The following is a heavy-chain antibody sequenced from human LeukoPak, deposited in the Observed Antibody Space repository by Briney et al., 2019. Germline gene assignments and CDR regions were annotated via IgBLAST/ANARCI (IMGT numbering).Heavy chain of an antibody. CDR1: GGSISSGGYY. V-gene: IGHV4-31*03. CDR2: IYYSGST. J-gene: IGHJ6*02. CDR3: ARTSGGDYYYGMDV. D-gene: IGHD3-10*01. Sequence: PSETLSLTCTVSGGSISSGGYYWSWVRQHPGKGLGWIGYIYYSGSTYYNPSLKSRVTISVDTSKNHFSLRLSSVTAADTAVYYCARTSGGDYYYGMDVWGQGTTVTVSS.